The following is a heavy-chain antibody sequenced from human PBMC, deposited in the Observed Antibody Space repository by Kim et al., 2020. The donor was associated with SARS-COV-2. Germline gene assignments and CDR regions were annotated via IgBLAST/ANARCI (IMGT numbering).Heavy chain of an antibody. V-gene: IGHV4-59*08. CDR3: ARRAGGSPFDF. CDR2: T. D-gene: IGHD2-8*02. Sequence: TNYRPSLKSRVSISVDTARNQSSLKLSSVTAADTAIYYCARRAGGSPFDFWGQGTLVAVSS. J-gene: IGHJ4*02.